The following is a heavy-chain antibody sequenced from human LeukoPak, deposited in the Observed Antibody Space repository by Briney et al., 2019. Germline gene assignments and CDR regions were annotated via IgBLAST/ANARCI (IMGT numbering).Heavy chain of an antibody. V-gene: IGHV4-59*01. D-gene: IGHD5-12*01. J-gene: IGHJ5*02. CDR2: IYYSGST. CDR3: AIVDQSGYDTRGWFDP. CDR1: GGSISTYY. Sequence: QSSETLSLTCTVSGGSISTYYWSWTRQPPGKGLEWIGYIYYSGSTNYNPSLKSRVTISVDMSKNQFSLKLSSVTAADTAVYYCAIVDQSGYDTRGWFDPWGQGTLVTVSS.